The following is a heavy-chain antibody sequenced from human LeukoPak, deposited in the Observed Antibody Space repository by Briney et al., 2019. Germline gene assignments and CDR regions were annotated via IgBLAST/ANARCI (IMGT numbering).Heavy chain of an antibody. CDR3: ARHSSQHGVFDY. Sequence: GALRLSCAASGFTVSSNYMSWVRQAPGKGLEWVSVIYSGGSTYYADSVKGRFTISRDNSKNTLYLQVNSLRAEDTAVYYCARHSSQHGVFDYWGQGTLVTVSS. V-gene: IGHV3-53*01. CDR2: IYSGGST. J-gene: IGHJ4*02. CDR1: GFTVSSNY. D-gene: IGHD6-19*01.